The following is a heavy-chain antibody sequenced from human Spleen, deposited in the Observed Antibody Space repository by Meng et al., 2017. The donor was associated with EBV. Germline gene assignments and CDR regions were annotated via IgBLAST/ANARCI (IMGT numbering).Heavy chain of an antibody. J-gene: IGHJ4*02. CDR1: SYSFLSYV. D-gene: IGHD5-24*01. V-gene: IGHV1-18*01. Sequence: VKLVKSRVMVRTPGTSGRVSCQSSSYSFLSYVGSWAHQAPEQGLRWIGWIIPFNKNENNEEKFQGRVTMTMDPSTSTAFMEVRSLRSDDTAVYYCARDRDGYNGLDYWGQGTLVTVSS. CDR3: ARDRDGYNGLDY. CDR2: IIPFNKNE.